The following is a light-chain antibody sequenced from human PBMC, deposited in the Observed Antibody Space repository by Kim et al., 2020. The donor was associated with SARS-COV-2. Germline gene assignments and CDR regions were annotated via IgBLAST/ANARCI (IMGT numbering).Light chain of an antibody. CDR1: QTVGRK. V-gene: IGKV3D-15*01. J-gene: IGKJ2*01. CDR2: DAS. CDR3: QLYYAWPQ. Sequence: LSVSPGERVTLSCRASQTVGRKLAWYQHKPGQAPRLLMYDASTRATGVPARFSGSGSGTEFTLTIVSLQSEDFAVYFCQLYYAWPQFGQGTKLEI.